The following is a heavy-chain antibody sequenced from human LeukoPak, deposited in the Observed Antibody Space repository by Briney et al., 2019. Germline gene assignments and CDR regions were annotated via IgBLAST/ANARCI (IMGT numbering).Heavy chain of an antibody. CDR2: ISSCSSYI. J-gene: IGHJ4*02. D-gene: IGHD3-3*01. Sequence: GGSLRLSCAAPGFTFSSYSMNWLRQAPRKRLEWVSSISSCSSYIYYANSVKGRFTISRDNAKNSLYLQMNSLRAEDTAVYYRAVSFGVVTPSHYWGQGTLVTVSS. V-gene: IGHV3-21*01. CDR1: GFTFSSYS. CDR3: AVSFGVVTPSHY.